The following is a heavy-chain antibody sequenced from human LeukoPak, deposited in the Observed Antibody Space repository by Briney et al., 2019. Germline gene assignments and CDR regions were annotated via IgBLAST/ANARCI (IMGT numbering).Heavy chain of an antibody. CDR3: ARRGYSYGYFDY. Sequence: GSLRLSCAASGFTFSSYAMSWVRQAPGKGLEWIGSIYYSGRTYYNPSLKSRVTISVDTSKNQFSLKLSSVTAADTAVYYCARRGYSYGYFDYWGQGTLVTVSS. D-gene: IGHD5-18*01. CDR2: IYYSGRT. CDR1: GFTFSSYA. J-gene: IGHJ4*02. V-gene: IGHV4-39*01.